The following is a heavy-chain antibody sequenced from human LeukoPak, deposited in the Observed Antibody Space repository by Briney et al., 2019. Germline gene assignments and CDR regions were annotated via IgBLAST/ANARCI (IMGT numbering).Heavy chain of an antibody. J-gene: IGHJ4*02. D-gene: IGHD6-6*01. Sequence: GGSLRLSCAASGFIFSSYGMHWVRQAPGKGLEWVAVISYDGSKKYHADSVKGRFTISRDNAKNSLYLQMNSLRAEDTAVYYCARSRGKAARFDYWGQGTLVTVSS. V-gene: IGHV3-30*03. CDR3: ARSRGKAARFDY. CDR2: ISYDGSKK. CDR1: GFIFSSYG.